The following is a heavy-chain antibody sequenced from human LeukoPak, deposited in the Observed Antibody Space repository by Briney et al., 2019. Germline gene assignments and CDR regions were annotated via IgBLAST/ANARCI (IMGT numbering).Heavy chain of an antibody. CDR1: EFTFSSYW. CDR2: IASDGSST. V-gene: IGHV3-74*01. Sequence: GGSLRLSCAASEFTFSSYWMNWVRQAPGKGLVWVSRIASDGSSTTYADSVKGRFSISRDNAKNTLYLQMNSLRVEDTAVYYCARGRPHGNDYWGQGTLVTVSS. CDR3: ARGRPHGNDY. D-gene: IGHD4-23*01. J-gene: IGHJ4*02.